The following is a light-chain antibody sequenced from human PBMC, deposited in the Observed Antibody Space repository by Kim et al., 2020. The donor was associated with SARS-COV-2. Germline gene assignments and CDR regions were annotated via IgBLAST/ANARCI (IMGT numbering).Light chain of an antibody. Sequence: QSALTQPRSVSGSPGQSVTISCIGTNRNIGEYSYVSWFQQHPGKDPKLLIYDVNERPSGVPDRFSGSKSDNTASLTISGLQPDDEADYYCCSYAGSYTYVFGAGTKVTVL. CDR3: CSYAGSYTYV. V-gene: IGLV2-11*01. CDR2: DVN. CDR1: NRNIGEYSY. J-gene: IGLJ1*01.